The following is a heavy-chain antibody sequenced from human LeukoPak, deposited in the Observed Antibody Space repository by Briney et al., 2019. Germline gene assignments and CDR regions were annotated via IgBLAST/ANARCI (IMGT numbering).Heavy chain of an antibody. V-gene: IGHV1-3*01. Sequence: ASVKVSCKASGYTFTSYAMHWVRQAPGQRLEWMGWINAGNGNTKYSQKFQGRVTITRDTSASTAYMELSSLRSEDTAVYYCARDREAAALHVWYFDLWGRGTLVTVSS. J-gene: IGHJ2*01. CDR3: ARDREAAALHVWYFDL. CDR2: INAGNGNT. D-gene: IGHD6-13*01. CDR1: GYTFTSYA.